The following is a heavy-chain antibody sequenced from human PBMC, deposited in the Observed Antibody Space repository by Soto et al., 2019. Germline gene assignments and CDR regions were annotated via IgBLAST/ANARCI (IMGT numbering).Heavy chain of an antibody. D-gene: IGHD6-19*01. V-gene: IGHV3-23*01. J-gene: IGHJ4*02. CDR2: IRSFDYRT. CDR1: GFAFSQYG. Sequence: GGSLRLSCTASGFAFSQYGMSWVRQAPGKGLEWVSSIRSFDYRTNYADSVKGRFTISRDNSKSTLSLQMNSLRAEDTAVYYCAKDVESGWYEAFDYWGPGTLVTVS. CDR3: AKDVESGWYEAFDY.